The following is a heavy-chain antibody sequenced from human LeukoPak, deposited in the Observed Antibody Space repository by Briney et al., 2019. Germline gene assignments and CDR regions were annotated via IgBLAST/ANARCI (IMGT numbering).Heavy chain of an antibody. CDR1: GYTFTSYG. CDR3: AAVGVRYSGSYSGWYFDL. D-gene: IGHD1-26*01. V-gene: IGHV1-18*01. J-gene: IGHJ2*01. Sequence: ASVKVSCKASGYTFTSYGISWVRQAPGQGLEWMGWISAYNGNTNYAQKLQGRVTMTTDTSTSTAYMELRSLRSEDTAVYYCAAVGVRYSGSYSGWYFDLWGRGTLVTVSS. CDR2: ISAYNGNT.